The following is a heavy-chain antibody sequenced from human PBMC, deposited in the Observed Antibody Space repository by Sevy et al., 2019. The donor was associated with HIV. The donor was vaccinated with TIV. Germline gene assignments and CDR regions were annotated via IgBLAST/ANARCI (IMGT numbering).Heavy chain of an antibody. Sequence: GGSLRLSCAASGFTFRTYAFHWVRQAPGRGLEWIGLISSNGDNDLYANPVRGRFTISRDNSMNILYLQMTSLTPDDTAVYYCARGPEWELTSFLSHWGQGTLVTVSS. CDR3: ARGPEWELTSFLSH. CDR2: ISSNGDND. CDR1: GFTFRTYA. D-gene: IGHD1-26*01. J-gene: IGHJ4*02. V-gene: IGHV3-30-3*01.